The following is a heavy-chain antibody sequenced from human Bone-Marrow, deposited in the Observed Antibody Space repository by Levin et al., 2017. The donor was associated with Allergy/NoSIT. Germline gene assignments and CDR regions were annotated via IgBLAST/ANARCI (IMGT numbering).Heavy chain of an antibody. CDR1: RFTFDDYD. D-gene: IGHD6-19*01. Sequence: GGSLRLSCVASRFTFDDYDMSWVRQGPGKGLEWVSAINWDGGSTGYADSVKGRFTISRDNAKNSLYLQMNSLRSEDTALYHCARHSSGWGSYYYFDLWGRGTLVTVSS. J-gene: IGHJ2*01. CDR3: ARHSSGWGSYYYFDL. CDR2: INWDGGST. V-gene: IGHV3-20*01.